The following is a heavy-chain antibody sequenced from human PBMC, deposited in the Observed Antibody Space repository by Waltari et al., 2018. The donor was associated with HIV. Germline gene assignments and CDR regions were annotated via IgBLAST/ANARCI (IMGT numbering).Heavy chain of an antibody. CDR3: ARIHFSLDYYYYGMDV. V-gene: IGHV4-38-2*02. J-gene: IGHJ6*02. Sequence: QVQLQESGPGLVKPSETLSLTCTVSGYSISSGYYWGWIRQPPGKGLEWTESICHSGRTYYDSSLRSRVTISVDTSKNQFSLRLSSVAAADTALYYCARIHFSLDYYYYGMDVWGQGTTVTVSS. CDR2: ICHSGRT. CDR1: GYSISSGYY.